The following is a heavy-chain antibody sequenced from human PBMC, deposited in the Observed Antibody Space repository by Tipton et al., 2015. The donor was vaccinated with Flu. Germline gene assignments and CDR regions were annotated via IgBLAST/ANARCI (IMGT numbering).Heavy chain of an antibody. J-gene: IGHJ6*03. CDR3: ARDGPEWNYFAYMDV. Sequence: SLRLSCAASGFVFTTFGFHWVRQAPGEGLEWVGFIFYDGRESYYAESAKGRFIISRDDSKNTVYLEINSLRADDTAVYFCARDGPEWNYFAYMDVWGKGTTVTVSS. CDR2: IFYDGRES. V-gene: IGHV3-33*01. CDR1: GFVFTTFG. D-gene: IGHD3-3*01.